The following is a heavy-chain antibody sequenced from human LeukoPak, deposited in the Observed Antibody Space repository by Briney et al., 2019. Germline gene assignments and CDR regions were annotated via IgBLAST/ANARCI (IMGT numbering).Heavy chain of an antibody. D-gene: IGHD4-11*01. J-gene: IGHJ4*02. CDR1: GFSFSSYR. V-gene: IGHV3-21*04. CDR2: VSNSGDYI. CDR3: ARVIDYNADY. Sequence: GGSLRLSCAASGFSFSSYRMNWVRQAPGKGLEWVSSVSNSGDYIHYADSVKGRFTISRDNSKNSLYLQMNSLRAEDTAVYYCARVIDYNADYWGQGTLVTVSS.